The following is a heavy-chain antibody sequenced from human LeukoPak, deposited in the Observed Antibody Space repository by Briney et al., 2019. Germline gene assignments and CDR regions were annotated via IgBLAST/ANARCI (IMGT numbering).Heavy chain of an antibody. CDR2: INHSGST. Sequence: SETLSLTCAVYGGSFSGYYWSWIRQPPGKGLEWIGEINHSGSTNYNPSLKSRVTISVDTSKNQFSLKLGSVTAADTAVYYCARERRPRYSSGWYFGYWGQGTLVTVSS. CDR1: GGSFSGYY. V-gene: IGHV4-34*01. J-gene: IGHJ4*02. CDR3: ARERRPRYSSGWYFGY. D-gene: IGHD6-19*01.